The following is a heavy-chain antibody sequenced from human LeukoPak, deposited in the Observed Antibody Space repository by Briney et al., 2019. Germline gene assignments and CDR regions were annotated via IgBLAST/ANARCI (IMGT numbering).Heavy chain of an antibody. CDR1: GFTFSDSN. D-gene: IGHD2-15*01. CDR2: ARNKGNSYTT. Sequence: GGSLRLSWAASGFTFSDSNIDWVRQAPGKGLEWVGRARNKGNSYTTEYAASVNGRFTISRDDSKNSLYLHMTSLKTEDTAMYYCSRAGRAAFDIWGQGTMVTVSS. V-gene: IGHV3-72*01. J-gene: IGHJ3*02. CDR3: SRAGRAAFDI.